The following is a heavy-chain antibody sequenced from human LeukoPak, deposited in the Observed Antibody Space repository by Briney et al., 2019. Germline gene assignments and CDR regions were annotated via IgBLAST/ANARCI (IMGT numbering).Heavy chain of an antibody. CDR2: IYNTGST. D-gene: IGHD3-22*01. Sequence: SETLSLTCTVSGASISSGSYYWTWIRQHPGKGLEWIGYIYNTGSTYYNPSLKSRATISVDTSKNQFSLKLSSVTAADTAVYYCARPKLTYDSSLYFDLWGRGTLVTVSS. V-gene: IGHV4-31*03. J-gene: IGHJ2*01. CDR3: ARPKLTYDSSLYFDL. CDR1: GASISSGSYY.